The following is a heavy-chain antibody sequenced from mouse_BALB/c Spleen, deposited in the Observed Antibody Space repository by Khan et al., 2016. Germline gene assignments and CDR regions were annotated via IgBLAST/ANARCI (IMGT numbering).Heavy chain of an antibody. CDR2: INTGGSYT. V-gene: IGHV5-6*01. J-gene: IGHJ2*01. Sequence: EVELVESGGDLVKPGGSLKLSCAASGFTFSSYGMSWVRQTPDKRLEWVATINTGGSYTYSPDSVKGRFTISRDNAKNTLYLQMSSLKSEDTAMYYCARHHYYGSGSPYFFDYWGQGTTLTVSS. CDR1: GFTFSSYG. CDR3: ARHHYYGSGSPYFFDY. D-gene: IGHD1-1*01.